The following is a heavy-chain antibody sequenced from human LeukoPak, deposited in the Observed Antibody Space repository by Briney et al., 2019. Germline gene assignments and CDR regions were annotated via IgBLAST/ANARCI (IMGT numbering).Heavy chain of an antibody. Sequence: GASVKVFCKASGYTFTSYYMHWVRQAPGQGLEWMGIITPIGGSTSSAQKFPGRVTMTRDTSTSTVYMELSSLRSEGTPVYYSARFGGDSGAPGYWGQGTLVTVSS. D-gene: IGHD2-21*02. CDR2: ITPIGGST. V-gene: IGHV1-46*01. J-gene: IGHJ4*02. CDR1: GYTFTSYY. CDR3: ARFGGDSGAPGY.